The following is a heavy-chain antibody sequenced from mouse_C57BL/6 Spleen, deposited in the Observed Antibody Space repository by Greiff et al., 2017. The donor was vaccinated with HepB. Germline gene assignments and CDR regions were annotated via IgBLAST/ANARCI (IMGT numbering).Heavy chain of an antibody. Sequence: EVQGVESGGGLVQPGGSMKLSCAASGFTFSDAWMDWVRQSPEKGLEWVAEIRNKANNHATYYAESVKGRFTISRDDSKSSVYLQMNSLRAEDTGIYYCTGYYGSSPYWYFDVWGTGTTVTVSS. CDR3: TGYYGSSPYWYFDV. CDR2: IRNKANNHAT. J-gene: IGHJ1*03. D-gene: IGHD1-1*01. CDR1: GFTFSDAW. V-gene: IGHV6-6*01.